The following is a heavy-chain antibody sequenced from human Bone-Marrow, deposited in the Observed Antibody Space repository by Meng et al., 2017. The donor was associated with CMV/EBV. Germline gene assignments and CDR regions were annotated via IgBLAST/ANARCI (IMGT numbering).Heavy chain of an antibody. D-gene: IGHD1-7*01. Sequence: GSSLKISCAASGFTFSSYGMHWVRQAPGRGPEWVANIKQDGSEIHYVDSVEGRFTISRDNAQNSLYLQMNSLRAEDTAVYYCARDIRWNYGPGYWGQGTLVTVSS. CDR2: IKQDGSEI. J-gene: IGHJ4*02. V-gene: IGHV3-7*01. CDR3: ARDIRWNYGPGY. CDR1: GFTFSSYG.